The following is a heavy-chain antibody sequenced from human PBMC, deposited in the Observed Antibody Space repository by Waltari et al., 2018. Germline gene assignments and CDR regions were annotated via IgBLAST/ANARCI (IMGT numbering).Heavy chain of an antibody. V-gene: IGHV4-39*01. D-gene: IGHD5-12*01. CDR1: GVSITSNRHY. CDR2: VSYSGPT. Sequence: QLQLQDSGPRLVRPSETLSLICRVSGVSITSNRHYWAWIRRSPGQGLGWIGTVSYSGPTYTSPSLKSRVSVSRDTSKNQVSLILGSVTAADMAVYYCATYIGASVGTAAFDVWGQGTMVTVSS. CDR3: ATYIGASVGTAAFDV. J-gene: IGHJ3*01.